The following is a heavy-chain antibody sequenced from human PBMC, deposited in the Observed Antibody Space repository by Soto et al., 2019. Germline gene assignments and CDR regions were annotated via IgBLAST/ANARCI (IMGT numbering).Heavy chain of an antibody. J-gene: IGHJ4*02. CDR3: ARDPRRTAMVIPYFDY. CDR1: GGTFSSYA. D-gene: IGHD5-18*01. Sequence: QVQLVQSGAEVKKPGSSVKVSCKASGGTFSSYAISWVRQAPGQGLEWMGGIIPIFGTANYAQKFQGRVTITADESTSTAYMELSSLRSQDTAVYYCARDPRRTAMVIPYFDYWGQGTLVTVSS. CDR2: IIPIFGTA. V-gene: IGHV1-69*01.